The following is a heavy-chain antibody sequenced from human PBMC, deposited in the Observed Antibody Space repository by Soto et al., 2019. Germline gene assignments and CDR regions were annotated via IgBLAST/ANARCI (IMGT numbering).Heavy chain of an antibody. CDR3: AKGVIGARRTPTYYYYGMDV. CDR2: ISGSGGST. V-gene: IGHV3-23*01. Sequence: PGGSLRLSSAASGFTFSSGAMSWVPQAPGKRQEWVSAISGSGGSTYYADSVKGRFTICRDNSKNTLYLQMNSLRAEDTAVYYCAKGVIGARRTPTYYYYGMDVWGQGTTVTVSS. D-gene: IGHD1-26*01. CDR1: GFTFSSGA. J-gene: IGHJ6*02.